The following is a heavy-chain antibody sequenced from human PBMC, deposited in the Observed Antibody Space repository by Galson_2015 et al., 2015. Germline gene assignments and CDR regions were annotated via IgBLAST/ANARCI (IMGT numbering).Heavy chain of an antibody. CDR3: AKDRGSSWSFLDY. CDR1: RFTFISYG. J-gene: IGHJ4*02. Sequence: SLRLSCAASRFTFISYGIHWVRQAPGKGLEWVALISYDGSNKYYADSVKGRFTISRDSSSNTLSLQMNSLRAEDTAVYYCAKDRGSSWSFLDYWGQGTLVTVSS. D-gene: IGHD6-13*01. V-gene: IGHV3-30*18. CDR2: ISYDGSNK.